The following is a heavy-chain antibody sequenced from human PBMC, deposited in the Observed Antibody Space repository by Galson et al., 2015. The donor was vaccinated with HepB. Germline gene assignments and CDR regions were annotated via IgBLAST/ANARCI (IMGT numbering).Heavy chain of an antibody. D-gene: IGHD3-9*01. CDR1: GFTFSSYS. CDR2: ISSSSSTI. J-gene: IGHJ2*01. CDR3: ARQITEGFYDILTRLHFDL. Sequence: SLRLSCAASGFTFSSYSMNWVRQAPGKGLEWVSYISSSSSTIYYADSVKGRFTISRDNAKNSLYLQMNSLRDEDTAVYYCARQITEGFYDILTRLHFDLWGRGTLVTVSS. V-gene: IGHV3-48*02.